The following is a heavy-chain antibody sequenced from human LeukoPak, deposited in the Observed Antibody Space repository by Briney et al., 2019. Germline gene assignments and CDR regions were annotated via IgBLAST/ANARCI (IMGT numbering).Heavy chain of an antibody. J-gene: IGHJ6*03. V-gene: IGHV4-59*01. CDR3: ARTDYSNYEDYYYYMDV. CDR1: GGSISSYY. D-gene: IGHD4-11*01. CDR2: IYYSGST. Sequence: SETLSLTCTVSGGSISSYYWNWIRQPPGKGLEWIGYIYYSGSTNYNPSLKSRVTISVDTSKNQFSLKLSSVTAADTAVYYCARTDYSNYEDYYYYMDVWGKGTTVTVSS.